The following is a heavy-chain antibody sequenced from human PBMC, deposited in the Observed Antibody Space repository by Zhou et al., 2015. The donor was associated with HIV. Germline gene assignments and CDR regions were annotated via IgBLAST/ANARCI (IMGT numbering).Heavy chain of an antibody. J-gene: IGHJ3*02. D-gene: IGHD3-22*01. CDR1: GGTFSSYA. Sequence: QVQLVQSGAEVKKPGSSVKVSCKASGGTFSSYAISWVRQAPGQGLEWMGGIIPIFGTANYAQKFQGRVTITADESTSTAYMELSSLRSEDTAVYYCARDRGTYYYDSSGRSAFDIWGQGDNGHRLF. CDR3: ARDRGTYYYDSSGRSAFDI. V-gene: IGHV1-69*01. CDR2: IIPIFGTA.